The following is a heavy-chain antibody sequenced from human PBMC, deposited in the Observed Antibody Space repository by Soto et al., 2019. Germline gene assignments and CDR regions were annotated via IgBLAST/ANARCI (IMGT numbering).Heavy chain of an antibody. CDR3: ARGWSGRVIIRFDP. CDR2: VNHSGST. J-gene: IGHJ5*02. V-gene: IGHV4-34*01. CDR1: GGAFSGYY. Sequence: QVQLQQWGAGLLKPSETLSLTCAVYGGAFSGYYWSWIRQPPGKGLAWIGEVNHSGSTNYNPSLKSRVTISVDTSKNQFTLNLSSVTAADTAGYYCARGWSGRVIIRFDPCRQGTLVTVSS. D-gene: IGHD3-3*01.